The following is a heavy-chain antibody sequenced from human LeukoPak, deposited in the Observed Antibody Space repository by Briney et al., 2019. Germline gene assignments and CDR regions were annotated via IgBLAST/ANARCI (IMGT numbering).Heavy chain of an antibody. CDR2: IGIRGDT. D-gene: IGHD6-19*01. V-gene: IGHV3-13*01. J-gene: IGHJ4*02. CDR3: ARGGIQVSGIDEFDY. CDR1: GFTFIDYD. Sequence: AGGSLRLSCAASGFTFIDYDMPWVRQVIGKGLEWVSAIGIRGDTHYSGSVKGRFTISRENTESSLYLQMNSLRAEDTAVYYCARGGIQVSGIDEFDYWGQGTLVTVSS.